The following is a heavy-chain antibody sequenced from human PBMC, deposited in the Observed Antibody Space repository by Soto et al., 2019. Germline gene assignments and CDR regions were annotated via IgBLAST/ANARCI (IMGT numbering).Heavy chain of an antibody. CDR1: GFTFSSYA. V-gene: IGHV3-23*01. CDR2: ISGSAGST. J-gene: IGHJ6*03. CDR3: AKEHPPYYYGWGSSYLDV. D-gene: IGHD3-10*01. Sequence: EVQLLESGGGLVQPGGSLRLSCAASGFTFSSYAMSWVRQAPGQGLEWVSTISGSAGSTYYADSVKGQFAISRDNSKNTLYLQMNSLRAEDTAVYYCAKEHPPYYYGWGSSYLDVWGKGTTVTVSS.